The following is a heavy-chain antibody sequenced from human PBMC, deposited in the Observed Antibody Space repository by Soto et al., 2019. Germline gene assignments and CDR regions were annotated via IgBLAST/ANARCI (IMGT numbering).Heavy chain of an antibody. CDR1: GGTFSSYA. CDR2: IIPIFGTA. Sequence: SVKVSCKASGGTFSSYAISWVRQAPGQGLEWMGGIIPIFGTANYAQKFQGRATITADESTSTAYMELSSLRSEDTAVYYCAYSSGYYYWFDPWGQGTLVTVSS. J-gene: IGHJ5*02. D-gene: IGHD3-22*01. CDR3: AYSSGYYYWFDP. V-gene: IGHV1-69*13.